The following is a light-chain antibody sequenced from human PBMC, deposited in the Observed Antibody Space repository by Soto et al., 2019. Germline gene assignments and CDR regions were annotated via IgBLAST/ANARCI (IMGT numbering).Light chain of an antibody. CDR1: QSISSW. V-gene: IGKV1-5*03. CDR2: KAS. Sequence: DIQMTQSPSTMSASVGDRVTITCRAIQSISSWLAWYQQKPGKAPKFLIYKASTLESGVLSRFSGSGSGTEFTLTISSLEPEDFAVYYCQQRSNWPPSITFGQGTRLEIK. J-gene: IGKJ5*01. CDR3: QQRSNWPPSIT.